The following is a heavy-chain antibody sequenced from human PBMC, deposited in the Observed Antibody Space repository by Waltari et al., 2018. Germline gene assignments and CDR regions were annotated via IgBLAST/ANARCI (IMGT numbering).Heavy chain of an antibody. V-gene: IGHV3-30*02. CDR2: IRYDGSYK. J-gene: IGHJ3*02. Sequence: QVQLVESGGRVVQPGGSLRLSCATSGLPFNTYGMHWVRQTPGKGLEWVAFIRYDGSYKDYADSVKGRFSISRDNSENTLYLQMNDLRPEDTALYYCAKDGDYSLPGYDAFDIWGQGTMVTVSP. CDR1: GLPFNTYG. D-gene: IGHD4-17*01. CDR3: AKDGDYSLPGYDAFDI.